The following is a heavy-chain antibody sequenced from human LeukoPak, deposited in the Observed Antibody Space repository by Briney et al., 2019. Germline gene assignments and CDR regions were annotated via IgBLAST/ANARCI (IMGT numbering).Heavy chain of an antibody. V-gene: IGHV4-59*12. J-gene: IGHJ4*02. CDR2: IYYSGST. CDR3: ARDRAWYGDSEGPFDY. CDR1: GGSISSYY. D-gene: IGHD4-17*01. Sequence: SETLSLTCTVSGGSISSYYWSWIRQPPGKGLEWIGYIYYSGSTYYNPSLKSRVTISVDTSKNQFSLKLSSVTAADTAVYYCARDRAWYGDSEGPFDYWGQGTLVTVSS.